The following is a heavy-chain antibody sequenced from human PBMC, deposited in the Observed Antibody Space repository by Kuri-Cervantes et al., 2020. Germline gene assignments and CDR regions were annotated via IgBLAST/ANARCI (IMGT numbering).Heavy chain of an antibody. J-gene: IGHJ6*03. CDR1: GFTFSSYW. CDR2: IKQDGSEK. CDR3: ARVPGSLSPLYYMDV. V-gene: IGHV3-7*02. D-gene: IGHD6-19*01. Sequence: GESLKISCAASGFTFSSYWMSWVRQAPGKGLEWVANIKQDGSEKYYVDSVKGRFTISRDNAKNSLYLQMNSLRAEDTAVYHCARVPGSLSPLYYMDVWGKGTTVTVSS.